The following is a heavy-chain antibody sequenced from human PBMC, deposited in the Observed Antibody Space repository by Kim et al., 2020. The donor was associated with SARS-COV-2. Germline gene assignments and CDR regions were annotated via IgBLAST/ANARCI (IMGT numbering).Heavy chain of an antibody. V-gene: IGHV3-23*03. J-gene: IGHJ6*01. CDR1: GFTFSSYA. CDR3: AKDHVDTAMGPWLGYGM. Sequence: GGSLRRSCAASGFTFSSYAMSWVRQAPGKGLEWVSVIYSGGSSTYYADSVKGRFTISRDNSKNTLYLQMNSLRAEDTAVYYCAKDHVDTAMGPWLGYGM. CDR2: IYSGGSST. D-gene: IGHD5-18*01.